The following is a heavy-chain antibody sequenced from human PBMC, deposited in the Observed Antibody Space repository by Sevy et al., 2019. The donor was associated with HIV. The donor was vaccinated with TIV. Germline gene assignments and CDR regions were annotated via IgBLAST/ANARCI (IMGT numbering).Heavy chain of an antibody. D-gene: IGHD6-6*01. CDR3: ARSIAVRRGLDSFDM. V-gene: IGHV3-21*01. J-gene: IGHJ3*02. CDR2: ISSSGNYK. Sequence: GGSLRLSCVASGFTFRTYSMNWVRQAPGKGLEWVSSISSSGNYKYYSDSVKGRITISRDNAKSSVSLQINSLTTEDTALYYCARSIAVRRGLDSFDMWGHGTMVTVSS. CDR1: GFTFRTYS.